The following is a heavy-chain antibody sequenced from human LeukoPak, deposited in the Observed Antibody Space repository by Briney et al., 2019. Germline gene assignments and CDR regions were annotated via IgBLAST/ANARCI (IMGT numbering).Heavy chain of an antibody. CDR1: GGTFSSYA. CDR3: ARGRRDGYNWDAFDI. Sequence: GASVKVSCKASGGTFSSYAISWVRQAPGQGLEWMGRIIPILGIANYAQKFQGRVTITADKSTSTAYMELSSLRSEDTAVYYCARGRRDGYNWDAFDIWGQGTMATVSS. D-gene: IGHD5-24*01. V-gene: IGHV1-69*04. CDR2: IIPILGIA. J-gene: IGHJ3*02.